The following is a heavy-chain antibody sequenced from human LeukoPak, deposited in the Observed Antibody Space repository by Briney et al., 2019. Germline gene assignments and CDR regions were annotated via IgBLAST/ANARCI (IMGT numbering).Heavy chain of an antibody. D-gene: IGHD5-18*01. J-gene: IGHJ4*02. CDR1: GYTFTTYW. Sequence: GESLKISCKGSGYTFTTYWIAWVRQMPGKGLEWMGIIYPGDSDSRYSPSFQGQVTISADKSISTAYLQWNSLKASDTAMYDCARHGYGYFDYWGQGTLVTVSS. CDR3: ARHGYGYFDY. V-gene: IGHV5-51*01. CDR2: IYPGDSDS.